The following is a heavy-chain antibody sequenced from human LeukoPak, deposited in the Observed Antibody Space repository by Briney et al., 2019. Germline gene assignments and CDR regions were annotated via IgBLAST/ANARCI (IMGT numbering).Heavy chain of an antibody. D-gene: IGHD3-22*01. CDR1: GSTFSSYA. CDR2: ISGSGGST. V-gene: IGHV3-23*01. CDR3: AKDWAYYYDSSGYQEQYFQH. Sequence: GGSLRLSCAASGSTFSSYAMSWVRQAPGKGLEWVSAISGSGGSTYYADSVKGRFTISRDNSKNTLYLQMNSLRAEDTAVYYCAKDWAYYYDSSGYQEQYFQHWGQGTLVTVSS. J-gene: IGHJ1*01.